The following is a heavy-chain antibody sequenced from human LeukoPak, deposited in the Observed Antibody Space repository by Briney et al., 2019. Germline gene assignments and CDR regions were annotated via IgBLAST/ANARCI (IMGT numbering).Heavy chain of an antibody. CDR2: INGSGGST. D-gene: IGHD5-18*01. Sequence: PGGSLRLSCAAPGFTFSSYAMSWVRQAPGKGLEWVSDINGSGGSTYYADSVKGRFTISRDNSKNTLYLQMNSLRAEDTAVYYCAKRIQSAMATGYWGQGTLVTVSS. J-gene: IGHJ4*02. CDR1: GFTFSSYA. CDR3: AKRIQSAMATGY. V-gene: IGHV3-23*01.